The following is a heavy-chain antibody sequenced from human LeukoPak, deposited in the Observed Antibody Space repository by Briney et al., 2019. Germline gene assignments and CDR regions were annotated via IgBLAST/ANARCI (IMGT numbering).Heavy chain of an antibody. Sequence: SETLSLTCTVSGGSISSYYWSWIRQPAGKGLEWIGRIYTSGSTNYNPSLKSRVTMSVDTSKNQFSLKLSSVTAADTAVYYCAGVSMVRGVIIPWFDPWGQGTLVTVSS. V-gene: IGHV4-4*07. CDR3: AGVSMVRGVIIPWFDP. D-gene: IGHD3-10*01. J-gene: IGHJ5*02. CDR2: IYTSGST. CDR1: GGSISSYY.